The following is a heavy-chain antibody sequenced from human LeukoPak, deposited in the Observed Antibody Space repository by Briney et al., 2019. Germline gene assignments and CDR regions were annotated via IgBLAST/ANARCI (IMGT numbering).Heavy chain of an antibody. CDR1: GGSISTSSYY. V-gene: IGHV4-39*01. D-gene: IGHD3-3*01. Sequence: SETLSLTCTVSGGSISTSSYYWGWIRQPPGKGLEWIGNLYYSGSTYYNPSLKSRVTISVDTSKNQFSLKLSSVTAADTAVYYCARHGGSIFGVVLTSFDYWGQGTLVTVSS. CDR3: ARHGGSIFGVVLTSFDY. CDR2: LYYSGST. J-gene: IGHJ4*02.